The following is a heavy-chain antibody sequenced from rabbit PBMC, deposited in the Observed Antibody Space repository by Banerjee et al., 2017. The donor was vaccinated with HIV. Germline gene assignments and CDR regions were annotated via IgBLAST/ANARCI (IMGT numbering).Heavy chain of an antibody. CDR1: GIDFSTYYY. D-gene: IGHD7-1*01. J-gene: IGHJ4*01. CDR2: IYTSSGST. Sequence: QQQLEESGGGLVKPGGTLTLTCKASGIDFSTYYYMCWVRQAPGKGLELIACIYTSSGSTWYASWAKGRFTISKTSSTTVTLQMTSLTVADTATYFCARSINTGYRGFNLWGPGTLVTVS. CDR3: ARSINTGYRGFNL. V-gene: IGHV1S43*01.